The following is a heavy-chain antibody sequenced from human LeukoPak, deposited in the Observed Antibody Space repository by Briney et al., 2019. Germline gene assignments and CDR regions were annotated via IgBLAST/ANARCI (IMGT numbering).Heavy chain of an antibody. D-gene: IGHD3-22*01. CDR3: ATGTYYYDSSGYRAGAFDI. Sequence: SETLSLTCAVYGGSFSGYYWSWIRQPPGKGLEWIGEINHSGSTNYNPSLKSRVTISVDTSKNQFSLKLSSVTAADTAVYYCATGTYYYDSSGYRAGAFDIWGQGTMVTVSS. CDR2: INHSGST. CDR1: GGSFSGYY. V-gene: IGHV4-34*01. J-gene: IGHJ3*02.